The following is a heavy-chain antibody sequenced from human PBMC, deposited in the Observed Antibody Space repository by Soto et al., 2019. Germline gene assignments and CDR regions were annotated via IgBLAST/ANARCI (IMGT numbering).Heavy chain of an antibody. CDR2: IYYSGST. Sequence: WETLSLTCTVSGGSISSYYWSWIRQPPGKGLEWIGYIYYSGSTNYNPSLKSRVTISVDTSKNQFSLKLSSVTAADTAVYYCAAREATIFFPGPLNDAFDIWGQGTMVTVSS. J-gene: IGHJ3*02. D-gene: IGHD3-9*01. CDR1: GGSISSYY. CDR3: AAREATIFFPGPLNDAFDI. V-gene: IGHV4-59*01.